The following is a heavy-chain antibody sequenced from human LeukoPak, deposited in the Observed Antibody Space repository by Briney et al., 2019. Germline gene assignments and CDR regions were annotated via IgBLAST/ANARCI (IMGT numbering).Heavy chain of an antibody. D-gene: IGHD2-15*01. CDR1: GGTFSSYA. CDR2: SIPIFGTA. V-gene: IGHV1-69*13. Sequence: SVKVSCKASGGTFSSYAISWVRQAPGQGLEWMGGSIPIFGTANYAQKFQGRVTITADESTSTAYMELSSLRSEDTAVYYCARTYCSGGSCYSRGYGMDVWGQGTTVTVSS. CDR3: ARTYCSGGSCYSRGYGMDV. J-gene: IGHJ6*02.